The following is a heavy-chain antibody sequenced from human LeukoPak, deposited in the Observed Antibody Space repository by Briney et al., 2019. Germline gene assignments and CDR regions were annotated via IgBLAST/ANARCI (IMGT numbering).Heavy chain of an antibody. CDR1: GYTFTDYY. Sequence: GASVKVSCKASGYTFTDYYMHWVRQAPGQGLEWMGWMNPKNGRTKLAQKFQVRISMTRDTSISTAYMELRSLRSDDTAVYYCARDRGSYYSMDYWGQGTLVTVSS. J-gene: IGHJ4*02. V-gene: IGHV1-2*02. CDR2: MNPKNGRT. CDR3: ARDRGSYYSMDY. D-gene: IGHD1-26*01.